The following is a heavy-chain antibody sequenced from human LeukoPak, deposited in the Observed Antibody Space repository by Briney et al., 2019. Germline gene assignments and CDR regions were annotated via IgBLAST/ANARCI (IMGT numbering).Heavy chain of an antibody. CDR2: IYYSGST. Sequence: SETLSLTCTVSGGSISSSSYYWGWIRQPPGNGLEWIGSIYYSGSTYYTPSLKSRVTISVDTSKNQFSLKLSSVTAADTAVYYCARPIRGEHTYNWFDPWGQGTLVTVSS. CDR3: ARPIRGEHTYNWFDP. V-gene: IGHV4-39*01. CDR1: GGSISSSSYY. D-gene: IGHD3-10*01. J-gene: IGHJ5*02.